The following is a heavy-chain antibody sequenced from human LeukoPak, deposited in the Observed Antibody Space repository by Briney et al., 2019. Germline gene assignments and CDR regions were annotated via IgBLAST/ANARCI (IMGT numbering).Heavy chain of an antibody. CDR3: ARDSGGSSPFDY. Sequence: PGGSLRLSCAASGFTFSNYTMNWVRQAPGKGLEWVSYISNSGSTIYYADSVKGRFTISRDNAKNSLYLQMNSLRAEDTAVYYCARDSGGSSPFDYWGQGTLVTVSS. CDR1: GFTFSNYT. D-gene: IGHD2-15*01. CDR2: ISNSGSTI. V-gene: IGHV3-48*04. J-gene: IGHJ4*02.